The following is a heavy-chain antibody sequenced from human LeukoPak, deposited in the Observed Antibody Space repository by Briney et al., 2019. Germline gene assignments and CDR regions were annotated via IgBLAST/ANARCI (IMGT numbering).Heavy chain of an antibody. CDR3: ARHSSGLEWLLPCDY. CDR2: IYYSGST. Sequence: SETLSLTCTVSGGSISSSSYYWGWIRQPPGKGLEWIGCIYYSGSTYYNPSLKSRVTISVDTSKNQFSLKLSSVTAADTAVYYCARHSSGLEWLLPCDYWGQGTLVTVSS. J-gene: IGHJ4*02. V-gene: IGHV4-39*01. D-gene: IGHD3-3*01. CDR1: GGSISSSSYY.